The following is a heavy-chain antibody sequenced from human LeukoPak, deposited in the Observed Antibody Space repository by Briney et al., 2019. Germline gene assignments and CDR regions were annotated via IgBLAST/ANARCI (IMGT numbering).Heavy chain of an antibody. D-gene: IGHD2-2*01. CDR1: GGTFSSYA. J-gene: IGHJ6*03. Sequence: ASVKVSCKASGGTFSSYAISWVRQAPGQGLEWMGGIIPIFGTANYAQKFQGRVTITADESTSTAYMELSSLRSEDTAVYYCGIVVVPAATYYYYYYMDVWGKGTTVTISS. V-gene: IGHV1-69*13. CDR2: IIPIFGTA. CDR3: GIVVVPAATYYYYYYMDV.